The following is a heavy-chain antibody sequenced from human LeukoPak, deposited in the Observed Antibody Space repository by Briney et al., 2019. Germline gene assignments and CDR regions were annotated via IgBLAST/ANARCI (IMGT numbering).Heavy chain of an antibody. D-gene: IGHD5-18*01. Sequence: PGGSLRLSCVASGFTVSSNYMSWVRQAPGKGLEWVSVIYSGGSTYYADSVKGRFTISRDNSKNTLYLQMNSLRAEDTAVYYCASTQLWSALDYYGMDVWGQGTTVTVSS. CDR3: ASTQLWSALDYYGMDV. CDR2: IYSGGST. J-gene: IGHJ6*02. V-gene: IGHV3-53*01. CDR1: GFTVSSNY.